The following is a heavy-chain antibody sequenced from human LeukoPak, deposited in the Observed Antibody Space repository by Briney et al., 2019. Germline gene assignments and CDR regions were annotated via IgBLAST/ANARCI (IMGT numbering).Heavy chain of an antibody. J-gene: IGHJ4*02. CDR1: GYTFTGYY. D-gene: IGHD2-21*02. Sequence: ASVKVSCKASGYTFTGYYMHWVRQAPGQGLEWMGWINPNSGGTNYAQKFQGRVTMTRDTSISTAYMELSRLRSDDTAVYYCARDSEGGDCYSDWGQGTLVTVSS. CDR2: INPNSGGT. V-gene: IGHV1-2*02. CDR3: ARDSEGGDCYSD.